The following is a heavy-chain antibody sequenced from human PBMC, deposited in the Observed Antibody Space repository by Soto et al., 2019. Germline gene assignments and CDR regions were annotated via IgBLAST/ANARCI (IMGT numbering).Heavy chain of an antibody. J-gene: IGHJ5*02. CDR1: GFNFSSYA. D-gene: IGHD5-12*01. CDR3: ARSVAFWSGNEPNNWFDP. Sequence: GSLSLSCAASGFNFSSYALHWVCQAPGKGLEWVAVISYDGKKKFYADSVKGRFTISRDNSKNTLYLQLKSLRVEDTAVYYCARSVAFWSGNEPNNWFDPWGQGTLVTVSS. CDR2: ISYDGKKK. V-gene: IGHV3-30*04.